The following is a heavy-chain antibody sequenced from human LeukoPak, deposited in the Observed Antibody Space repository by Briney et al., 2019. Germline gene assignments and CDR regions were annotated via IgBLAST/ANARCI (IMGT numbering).Heavy chain of an antibody. J-gene: IGHJ4*02. CDR3: ARHHKGDGYYFDY. V-gene: IGHV4-59*08. D-gene: IGHD5-24*01. CDR2: INYSGNT. Sequence: SETLSLTCTVSGGSISDYYWSWIRQPPGKGLEWIAYINYSGNTDYNPSLKSRVTISVDTSKNQFSLKLSSVTAADTAVYYCARHHKGDGYYFDYWGQGTLVTVSS. CDR1: GGSISDYY.